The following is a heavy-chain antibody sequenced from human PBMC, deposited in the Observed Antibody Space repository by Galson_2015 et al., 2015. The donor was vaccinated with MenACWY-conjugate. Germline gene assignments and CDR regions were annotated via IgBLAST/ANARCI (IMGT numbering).Heavy chain of an antibody. D-gene: IGHD2-2*01. V-gene: IGHV3-30*18. CDR1: GFTFSSYG. CDR3: AKDVGYCSSTSCFSFDH. Sequence: SLRLSCAASGFTFSSYGMHWVRQAPGKGLEWVAVISYDGSNKYYADSVKGRFTISRDNSKNTLYLQMNSLRAEDTAVYYCAKDVGYCSSTSCFSFDHWGQGTLVTVSS. J-gene: IGHJ4*02. CDR2: ISYDGSNK.